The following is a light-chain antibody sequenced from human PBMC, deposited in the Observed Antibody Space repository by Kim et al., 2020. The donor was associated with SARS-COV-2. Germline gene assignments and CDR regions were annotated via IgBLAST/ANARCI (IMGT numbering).Light chain of an antibody. CDR1: HSITPY. V-gene: IGKV1-39*01. Sequence: ASLCDTLTITCRAPHSITPYLNCYPQTPRNAPQMLIYSASRLHTAVPYRFSVSGSLTDFTLKSRTLQPEDFTTYYCHQSYSTPLKFGGGTKVDIK. CDR3: HQSYSTPLK. J-gene: IGKJ4*02. CDR2: SAS.